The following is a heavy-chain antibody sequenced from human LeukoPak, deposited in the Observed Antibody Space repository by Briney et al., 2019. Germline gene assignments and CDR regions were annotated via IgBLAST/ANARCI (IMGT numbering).Heavy chain of an antibody. J-gene: IGHJ3*02. CDR1: GFTFSSYA. D-gene: IGHD2-15*01. V-gene: IGHV3-23*01. CDR3: AKERCSGGSCASFDI. Sequence: PGGSLRLSCAASGFTFSSYAMSWVRQAPGKGLNCVSAISGSGGSTYYADSVKGRFTISRDNSKNTLYLQMNSLRAEDTAVYYCAKERCSGGSCASFDIWGQGTMVTVSS. CDR2: ISGSGGST.